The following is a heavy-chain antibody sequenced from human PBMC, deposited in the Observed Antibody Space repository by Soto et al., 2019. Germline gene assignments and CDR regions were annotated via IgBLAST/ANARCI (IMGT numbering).Heavy chain of an antibody. CDR1: GYTFTGYY. CDR3: ARDLEKYYDSSGYPLVGY. J-gene: IGHJ4*02. V-gene: IGHV1-2*04. CDR2: INPNSGGT. D-gene: IGHD3-22*01. Sequence: ASVKVSCKASGYTFTGYYMHWVRQAPGQGLEWMGWINPNSGGTNYAQKFQGWVTMTRDTSISTAYMELSGLRSDDTAVYYCARDLEKYYDSSGYPLVGYWGQGTLVTVSS.